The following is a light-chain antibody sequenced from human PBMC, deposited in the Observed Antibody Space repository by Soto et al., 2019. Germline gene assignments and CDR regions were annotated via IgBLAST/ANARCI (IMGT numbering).Light chain of an antibody. J-gene: IGLJ2*01. CDR2: DVG. V-gene: IGLV2-11*01. Sequence: QSALTQPRSVSGSPGQSVTISCTGTSSDVGGYNYVSWYQQHPGKAPKLMIYDVGKRPSGVPDRFSGSKSGNTASLTISGLQAEDEADYYCCSYAGSRVVFGGGTQLTVL. CDR1: SSDVGGYNY. CDR3: CSYAGSRVV.